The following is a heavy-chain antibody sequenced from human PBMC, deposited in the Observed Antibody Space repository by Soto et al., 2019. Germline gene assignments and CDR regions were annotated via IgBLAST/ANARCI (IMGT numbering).Heavy chain of an antibody. Sequence: QVQLQESGPGLEKPADTLSLTGAVSGYSISSSNWWGWIRQAPGKGLEWIGYIYYSGTTYYDPSLKSRVTMSVDTSKNQFSLKLTSVTAVDTAVYYCARREIQGPIDYWGQGTLVTVSS. D-gene: IGHD1-26*01. CDR2: IYYSGTT. V-gene: IGHV4-28*01. CDR1: GYSISSSNW. J-gene: IGHJ4*02. CDR3: ARREIQGPIDY.